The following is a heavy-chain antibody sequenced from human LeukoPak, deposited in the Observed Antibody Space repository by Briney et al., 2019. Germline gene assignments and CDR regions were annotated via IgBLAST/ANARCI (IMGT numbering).Heavy chain of an antibody. Sequence: GRSLRLSCAASGFTFSNYFMHWVRQAPGKGLEWVADIASDGSHTFYVESVKGRFTISGDNSKNTLYLQMNSLGPEDTAVYFCARGRQDTVIHSGAFDIWGQGTMVTVSS. D-gene: IGHD2-21*02. CDR1: GFTFSNYF. V-gene: IGHV3-30-3*01. J-gene: IGHJ3*02. CDR2: IASDGSHT. CDR3: ARGRQDTVIHSGAFDI.